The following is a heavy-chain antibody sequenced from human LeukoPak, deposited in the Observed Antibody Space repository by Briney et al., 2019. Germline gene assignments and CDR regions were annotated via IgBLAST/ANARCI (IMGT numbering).Heavy chain of an antibody. CDR3: ARGSSTYQT. CDR2: IYYSGST. Sequence: PSETLSLTCTVSGGSISSYYWSWIRQPPGKGLEWIGYIYYSGSTNYNPSLKSRVTISVDTSKNQFSLKLSSVTAADTAVYYCARGSSTYQTWGQGTLVTVSS. V-gene: IGHV4-59*01. CDR1: GGSISSYY. D-gene: IGHD2-15*01. J-gene: IGHJ4*02.